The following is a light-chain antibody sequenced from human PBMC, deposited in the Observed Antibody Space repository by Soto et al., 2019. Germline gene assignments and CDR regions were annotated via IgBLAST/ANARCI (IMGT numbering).Light chain of an antibody. V-gene: IGKV1-33*01. Sequence: DIQMTQSPSSLSASVGDRVTIACQASQDISKYLNWYQFRPGQAPKLLIYDASNLETGVPSRFRGSGSGTHFSLAITSLQPEDVATYYCQQHDNLLALTFGGGTKVQIK. J-gene: IGKJ4*01. CDR2: DAS. CDR1: QDISKY. CDR3: QQHDNLLALT.